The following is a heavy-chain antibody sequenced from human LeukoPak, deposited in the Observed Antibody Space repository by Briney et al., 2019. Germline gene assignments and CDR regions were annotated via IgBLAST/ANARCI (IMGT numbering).Heavy chain of an antibody. V-gene: IGHV3-7*01. J-gene: IGHJ6*03. CDR3: AKTLKDRYYDFWSGYYHYYYYMDV. Sequence: GGSLRLSCAASGFTFSSYWMSWIRQAPGKGLEWVANIKQDGSEKYYVDSVKGRFTISRDNAKNSLYLQMNSLRAEDTAVYYCAKTLKDRYYDFWSGYYHYYYYMDVWGKGTTVTVSS. D-gene: IGHD3-3*01. CDR1: GFTFSSYW. CDR2: IKQDGSEK.